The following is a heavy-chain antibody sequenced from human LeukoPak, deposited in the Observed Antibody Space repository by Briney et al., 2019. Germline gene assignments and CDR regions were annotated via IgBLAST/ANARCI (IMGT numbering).Heavy chain of an antibody. J-gene: IGHJ4*02. CDR3: ATGYYDYVWGSYRYLYYFDY. V-gene: IGHV1-24*01. CDR2: FYPEDGET. CDR1: GYTLTELS. D-gene: IGHD3-16*02. Sequence: AXVKVSCKVSGYTLTELSMHWVRQAPGKGLEWMGGFYPEDGETIYAQKFQGRVTMSEDTSTNTAYMELSRLRSEDTAVYYCATGYYDYVWGSYRYLYYFDYWGQGTLVTVSS.